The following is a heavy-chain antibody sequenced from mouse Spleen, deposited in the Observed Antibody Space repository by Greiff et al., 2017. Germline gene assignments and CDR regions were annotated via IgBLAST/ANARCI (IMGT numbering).Heavy chain of an antibody. J-gene: IGHJ2*01. CDR1: GYTFTSYW. V-gene: IGHV1-64*01. Sequence: VQLQQPGAELVKPGASVKLSCKASGYTFTSYWMHWVKQRPGQGLEWIGMIHPNSGSTNYNEKFKSKATLTVDKSSSTAYMQLSSLTSEDSAVYYCARERDYYGSFDYWGQGTTLTVSS. CDR3: ARERDYYGSFDY. D-gene: IGHD1-1*01. CDR2: IHPNSGST.